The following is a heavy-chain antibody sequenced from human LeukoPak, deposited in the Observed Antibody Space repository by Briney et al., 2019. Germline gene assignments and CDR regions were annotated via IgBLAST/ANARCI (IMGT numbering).Heavy chain of an antibody. CDR3: AHISHGQRTMRVYYFDY. CDR1: GFSLGTGGGG. Sequence: ESGPTLVKPTQTLTLTCTFSGFSLGTGGGGVGWIRQPPGKALEWLALIYWDDDKRYSPSLKSRLTITKDTSKNQVVLTMTNMDPVDTATYYCAHISHGQRTMRVYYFDYWGQGTLVTVSS. CDR2: IYWDDDK. J-gene: IGHJ4*02. V-gene: IGHV2-5*02. D-gene: IGHD1-7*01.